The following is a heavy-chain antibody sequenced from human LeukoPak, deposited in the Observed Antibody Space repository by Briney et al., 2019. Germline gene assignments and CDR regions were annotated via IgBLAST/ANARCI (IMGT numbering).Heavy chain of an antibody. Sequence: SQTLSLTCAISGDSLSSNGVAWTWIRHSPSRGLEWLGRTYYDSRWYNDYALSVKSRITITPDSSKNQFSLQLSSVTPEDTAVYFCVRGSRSALDIWGQGTMVTVSS. CDR3: VRGSRSALDI. J-gene: IGHJ3*02. V-gene: IGHV6-1*01. CDR1: GDSLSSNGVA. CDR2: TYYDSRWYN.